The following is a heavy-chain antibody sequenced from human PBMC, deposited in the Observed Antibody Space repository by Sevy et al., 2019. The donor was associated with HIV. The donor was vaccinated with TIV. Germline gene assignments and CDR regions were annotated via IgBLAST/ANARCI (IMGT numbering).Heavy chain of an antibody. Sequence: GGSLRLSCAASGFTFSNAWMSWVRQAPGKGLEWVGHIKSKTDGGTTDYAAPVKGRFTISRDDSKNTLYLQMNSLKTEDTAVYYWLIVVAYYFDYWGQGTLVTVSS. CDR2: IKSKTDGGTT. D-gene: IGHD3-22*01. J-gene: IGHJ4*02. CDR3: LIVVAYYFDY. V-gene: IGHV3-15*01. CDR1: GFTFSNAW.